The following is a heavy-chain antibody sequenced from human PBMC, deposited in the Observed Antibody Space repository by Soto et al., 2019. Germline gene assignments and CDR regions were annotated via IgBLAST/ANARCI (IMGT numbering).Heavy chain of an antibody. V-gene: IGHV3-30*18. CDR1: GLTLSSYG. J-gene: IGHJ6*02. CDR3: AKSSVLGGSRIGYYGMDV. Sequence: PGGSLRLSCAASGLTLSSYGMLWVRLAPGKGLEWVAVISYDGSNKYYADSVKGRFTISRDNSKNTLYLQMNSLRAEDTAVYYCAKSSVLGGSRIGYYGMDVWGQGTTVTVS. CDR2: ISYDGSNK. D-gene: IGHD2-15*01.